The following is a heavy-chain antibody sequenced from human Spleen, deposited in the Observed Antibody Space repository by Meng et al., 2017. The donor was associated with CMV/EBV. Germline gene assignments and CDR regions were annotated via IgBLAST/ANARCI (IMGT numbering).Heavy chain of an antibody. Sequence: SGGTCSSYAISWVRQAPGQGLEWMGGIIPIFGTANYAQKFQGRVTITTDESTSTAYMELSSLRSEDTAVYYCASADPSIAARFRFDPWGQGTLVTVSS. V-gene: IGHV1-69*05. J-gene: IGHJ5*02. CDR3: ASADPSIAARFRFDP. D-gene: IGHD6-6*01. CDR1: GGTCSSYA. CDR2: IIPIFGTA.